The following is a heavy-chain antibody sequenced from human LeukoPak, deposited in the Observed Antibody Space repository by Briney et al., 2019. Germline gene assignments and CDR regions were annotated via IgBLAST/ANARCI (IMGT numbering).Heavy chain of an antibody. CDR2: IASDGSST. V-gene: IGHV3-74*01. Sequence: PGGSLRLSCAASGFTFSSYGMHWVRQAPGKGLVWVSRIASDGSSTTYADSVKGRFNISRDNAKNTLYLQMNSLRVEDTAVYYCARGRPHGNDYWGQGTLVTVSS. CDR1: GFTFSSYG. J-gene: IGHJ4*02. D-gene: IGHD4-23*01. CDR3: ARGRPHGNDY.